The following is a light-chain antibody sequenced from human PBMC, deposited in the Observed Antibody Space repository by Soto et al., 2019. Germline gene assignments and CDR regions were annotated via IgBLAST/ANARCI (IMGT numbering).Light chain of an antibody. J-gene: IGKJ5*01. Sequence: EIVLTQSPGTLSLSPGERATLSCRASQSVSSSYLAWYQQKPGQAPRLLIYGASTRATGIPARFSGSGSGTEFTLTISRLEPEDFAVYYCQQYGSSPITFGQGTLLEIK. V-gene: IGKV3-20*01. CDR3: QQYGSSPIT. CDR2: GAS. CDR1: QSVSSSY.